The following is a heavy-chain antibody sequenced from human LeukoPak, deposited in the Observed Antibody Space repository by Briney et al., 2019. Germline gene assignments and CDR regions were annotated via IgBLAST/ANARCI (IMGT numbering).Heavy chain of an antibody. J-gene: IGHJ5*02. D-gene: IGHD6-13*01. CDR2: IYHSGST. CDR1: GGSISSSNW. CDR3: ARPLRRSSWSNWFDP. Sequence: SETLSLTCAVSGGSISSSNWWSWVRQPPGKGLEWIGEIYHSGSTNYNPSLKSRVTISVDKSKNQFSLKLSSVTAADTAVYYCARPLRRSSWSNWFDPWGQGTLVTVSS. V-gene: IGHV4-4*02.